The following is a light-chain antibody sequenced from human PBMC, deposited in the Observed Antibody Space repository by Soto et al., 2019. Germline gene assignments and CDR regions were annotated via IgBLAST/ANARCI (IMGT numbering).Light chain of an antibody. Sequence: EIVLTQSPGALSLSPGERATLSCRTSQSVSTNYLAWYQEKPGQAPRLLIYGASSRATGIPDRFSGSGSGTDFTLTISRLEPEDFAVYYCQHYGSSPPTWTFGQGTRWIS. CDR1: QSVSTNY. V-gene: IGKV3-20*01. CDR3: QHYGSSPPTWT. J-gene: IGKJ1*01. CDR2: GAS.